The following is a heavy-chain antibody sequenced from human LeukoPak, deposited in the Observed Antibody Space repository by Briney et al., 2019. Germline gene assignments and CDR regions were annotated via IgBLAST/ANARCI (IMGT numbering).Heavy chain of an antibody. CDR3: ARHTSGWYGGVFDY. CDR1: GFTVSSNY. Sequence: GSLRLSCAASGFTVSSNYMSWVRQAPGKGLEWIGSIYYTGSTYYNPSLKSRVTISVDTSKNQFSLKLNSVTAADTAVYYCARHTSGWYGGVFDYWGQGTLVTVSS. J-gene: IGHJ4*02. V-gene: IGHV4-39*01. CDR2: IYYTGST. D-gene: IGHD6-19*01.